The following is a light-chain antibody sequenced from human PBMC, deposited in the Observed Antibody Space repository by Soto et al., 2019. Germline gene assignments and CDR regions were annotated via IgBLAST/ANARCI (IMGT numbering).Light chain of an antibody. J-gene: IGLJ2*01. V-gene: IGLV2-8*01. CDR1: SSDVGGYNY. CDR2: DVN. Sequence: QSALTQPPSASGSPGQSVAISCSGTSSDVGGYNYVSWYQQHPGKAPKLMIYDVNKRPSGVPDRFSGSKSGNTASLTVSAPQAEDEADYYCISYAGSNKPAFGGGTKLTVL. CDR3: ISYAGSNKPA.